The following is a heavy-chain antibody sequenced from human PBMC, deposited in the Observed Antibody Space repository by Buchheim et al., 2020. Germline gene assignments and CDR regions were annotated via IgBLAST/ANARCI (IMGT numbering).Heavy chain of an antibody. Sequence: QLQLQESGSGLVKPSQTLSLTCAVSGGSISSGGYSWSWIRQPPGKGLEWIGYIYHSGSTYYNPSLKSRVTISVDRSKNQFPLKLSSVTAADTAVYYCARGRYCTNGVCYPESYYYYGMDVWGQGTT. CDR1: GGSISSGGYS. CDR2: IYHSGST. CDR3: ARGRYCTNGVCYPESYYYYGMDV. V-gene: IGHV4-30-2*01. J-gene: IGHJ6*02. D-gene: IGHD2-8*01.